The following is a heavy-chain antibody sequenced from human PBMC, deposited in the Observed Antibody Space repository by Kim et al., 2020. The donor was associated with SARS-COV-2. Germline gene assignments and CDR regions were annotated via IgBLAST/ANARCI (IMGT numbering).Heavy chain of an antibody. D-gene: IGHD3-9*01. Sequence: SETLSLTCAVSGGSISSSNWWSWVRQPPGKGLEWIGEIYHSGSTNYNPSLKSRVTISVDKSKNQFSLKLSSVTAADTAVYYCARGLLGYDILTGYYSLYYYGMDVWGQGTTVTVSS. CDR3: ARGLLGYDILTGYYSLYYYGMDV. CDR1: GGSISSSNW. J-gene: IGHJ6*02. CDR2: IYHSGST. V-gene: IGHV4-4*02.